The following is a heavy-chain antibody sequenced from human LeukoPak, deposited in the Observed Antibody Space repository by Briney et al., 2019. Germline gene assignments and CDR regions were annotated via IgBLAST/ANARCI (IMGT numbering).Heavy chain of an antibody. J-gene: IGHJ3*02. V-gene: IGHV4-34*01. CDR3: ARGGYSGLTI. Sequence: SETLSLTCAVYGGSFSGYYWSWIRQPPGQGLEWIGEINHSGSTNYNPSLKSRVTISVDTSKNQFSLKLSSVTAADTAVYYCARGGYSGLTIWGQGTMVTVSS. D-gene: IGHD5-12*01. CDR1: GGSFSGYY. CDR2: INHSGST.